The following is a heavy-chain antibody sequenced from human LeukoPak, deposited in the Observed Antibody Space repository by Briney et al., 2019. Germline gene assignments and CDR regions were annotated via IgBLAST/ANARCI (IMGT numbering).Heavy chain of an antibody. Sequence: GGSLRLSCAASGFTFSSHWMTWIRQAPGKGLEWVSAISGSGGSTYYADSVKGRFTISRENSKNTLYLQMSSLRAEDTAVYYCAKATTFDWLPLDYWGQGTLVTVSS. CDR3: AKATTFDWLPLDY. J-gene: IGHJ4*02. V-gene: IGHV3-23*01. CDR2: ISGSGGST. D-gene: IGHD3-9*01. CDR1: GFTFSSHW.